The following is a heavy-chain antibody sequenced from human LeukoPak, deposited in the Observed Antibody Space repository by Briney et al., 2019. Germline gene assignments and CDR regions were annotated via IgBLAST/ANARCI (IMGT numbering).Heavy chain of an antibody. V-gene: IGHV6-1*01. CDR1: VDSVSSNSAA. CDR2: TYYRSKWYN. D-gene: IGHD3-16*01. Sequence: SQTLSLTCAIPVDSVSSNSAAWNWIRQSPSRGLEWLGRTYYRSKWYNDYTVSVKSRITINPDTSKNQFSLHLQSVTPEDTAVYYCARFDYGAPDYWGQGTLVTVSS. CDR3: ARFDYGAPDY. J-gene: IGHJ4*02.